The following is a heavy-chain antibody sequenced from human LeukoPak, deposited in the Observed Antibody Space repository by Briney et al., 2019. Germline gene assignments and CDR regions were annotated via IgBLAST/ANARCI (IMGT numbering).Heavy chain of an antibody. CDR1: GFTFSSYG. CDR2: ISYDGSNK. Sequence: GGSLRLSCAASGFTFSSYGMHWVRQAPGKGLEWVAVISYDGSNKYYADSVKGRFTISRDNSKNTLYLQMNSLRAEDTAVYYCAKAQSSSWLTFDYWGQGTLVTVSS. V-gene: IGHV3-30*18. CDR3: AKAQSSSWLTFDY. D-gene: IGHD6-13*01. J-gene: IGHJ4*02.